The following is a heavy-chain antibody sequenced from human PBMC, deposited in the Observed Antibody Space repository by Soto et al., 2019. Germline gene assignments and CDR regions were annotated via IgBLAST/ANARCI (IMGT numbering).Heavy chain of an antibody. J-gene: IGHJ1*01. CDR3: ASMGTDCSGGSCYQNAEYFHH. CDR1: GGSFSGYY. D-gene: IGHD2-15*01. V-gene: IGHV4-34*01. CDR2: INHSGST. Sequence: TSETLSLTCAVYGGSFSGYYWSWIRQPPGKGLEWIGEINHSGSTNYNPSLKSRVTISVDTSKNQFSLKLSSVTAADTAVYYCASMGTDCSGGSCYQNAEYFHHWGQGTLVTVSS.